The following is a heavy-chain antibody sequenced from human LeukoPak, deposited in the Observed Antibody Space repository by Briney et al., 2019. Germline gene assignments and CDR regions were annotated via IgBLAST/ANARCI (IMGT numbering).Heavy chain of an antibody. CDR1: GFIFSSYW. D-gene: IGHD6-19*01. CDR2: IKQDGSER. Sequence: GGSLRLSCAASGFIFSSYWMRWVRQAPGKGLEWVANIKQDGSERYYVDSVKGRFTISRDNAKNSLYLQMNSLRAEDTAVYYCARDNGWTRDYWGQGTLVTVSS. V-gene: IGHV3-7*01. J-gene: IGHJ4*02. CDR3: ARDNGWTRDY.